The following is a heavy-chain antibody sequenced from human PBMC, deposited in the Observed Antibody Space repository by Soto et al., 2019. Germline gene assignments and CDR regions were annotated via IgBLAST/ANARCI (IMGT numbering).Heavy chain of an antibody. CDR2: ISYDGSNK. V-gene: IGHV3-30*18. Sequence: QVQLVESGGGVVQPGRSLRLSCAASGFTFSSYGMHWVRQAPGKGLEWVAVISYDGSNKYYADSVKGRFTISRDNSKNTLYLQMNSLRAEDTAVYYCAKVNSVDFGPSQVGATMFYWGQGTLVTVSS. D-gene: IGHD1-26*01. CDR1: GFTFSSYG. J-gene: IGHJ4*02. CDR3: AKVNSVDFGPSQVGATMFY.